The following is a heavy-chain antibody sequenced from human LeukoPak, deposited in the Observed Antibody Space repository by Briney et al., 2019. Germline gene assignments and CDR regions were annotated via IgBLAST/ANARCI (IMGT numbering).Heavy chain of an antibody. CDR3: AREGPYCSSTSCFLGY. D-gene: IGHD2-2*01. V-gene: IGHV1-46*01. Sequence: ASVKVSCKASGYSFTSHYMHWVRQAPGQGLEWMGLINPSGSSTLYAQKFQGRVTMTRDTSTSTVYMDLSSLRSEDTAVYYCAREGPYCSSTSCFLGYWGQGTLVTVSS. J-gene: IGHJ4*02. CDR2: INPSGSST. CDR1: GYSFTSHY.